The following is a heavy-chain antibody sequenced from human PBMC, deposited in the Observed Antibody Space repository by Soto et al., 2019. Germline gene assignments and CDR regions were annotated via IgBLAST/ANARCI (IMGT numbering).Heavy chain of an antibody. D-gene: IGHD3-3*01. J-gene: IGHJ5*02. CDR2: IYWDGDR. Sequence: QITLKESGPTLLKPTQTLTLTCIFSGFSLSTSGAAVGWIRQPSGRALEWLALIYWDGDRRYNPSLQSRLTIDKDTPRNQVALTLTSVDPTYTATYYCAHRATMTIFGLIIDNGVWFDPWGQGTLVIVSS. CDR1: GFSLSTSGAA. V-gene: IGHV2-5*02. CDR3: AHRATMTIFGLIIDNGVWFDP.